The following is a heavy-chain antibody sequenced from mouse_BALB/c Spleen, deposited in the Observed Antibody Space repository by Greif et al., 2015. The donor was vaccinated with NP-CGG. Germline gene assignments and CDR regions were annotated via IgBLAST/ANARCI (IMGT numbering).Heavy chain of an antibody. J-gene: IGHJ4*01. V-gene: IGHV1-67*01. CDR1: GYTFTDYA. CDR3: ASVFFFFCWDY. Sequence: QVQLQQSGPELVRPKVSVKISCKGSGYTFTDYAMHWVKQSHAKSLEWIGIISTYYNNTNYNQKFKGKATMTVDKSSSTADMELARLTSEDSAIYYCASVFFFFCWDYGGQGTSVTVSS. CDR2: ISTYYNNT.